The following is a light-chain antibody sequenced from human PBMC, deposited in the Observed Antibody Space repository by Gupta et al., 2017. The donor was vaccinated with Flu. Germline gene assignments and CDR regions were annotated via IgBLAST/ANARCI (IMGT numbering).Light chain of an antibody. V-gene: IGKV3-11*01. CDR1: QSIRSY. Sequence: GDRATLTCRASQSIRSYLAWYQQKPGQAPRLLIYETSSIDTGIPSRFSGSGSGTDFTLTISSLEPDDFAVYFCQQRSNWPWTFGQGTKVEIK. J-gene: IGKJ1*01. CDR3: QQRSNWPWT. CDR2: ETS.